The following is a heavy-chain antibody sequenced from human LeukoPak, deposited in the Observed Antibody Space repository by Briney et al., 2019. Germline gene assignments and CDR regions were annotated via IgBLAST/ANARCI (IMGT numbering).Heavy chain of an antibody. CDR1: GGSITSSSYY. J-gene: IGHJ4*02. Sequence: SETLSLTCSVSGGSITSSSYYWSWIRQPPGKGLEWIGYIYYSGSTNYNPSLKSRVTISVDTSKNQFSLRLSSVTAADTAVYYCARGATTAGLRFDFWGQGTLVTVSS. D-gene: IGHD6-13*01. V-gene: IGHV4-61*05. CDR3: ARGATTAGLRFDF. CDR2: IYYSGST.